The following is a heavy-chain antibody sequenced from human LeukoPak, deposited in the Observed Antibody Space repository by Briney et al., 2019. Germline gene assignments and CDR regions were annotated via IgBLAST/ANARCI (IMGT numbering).Heavy chain of an antibody. Sequence: GGSLRLSCAASGFTFGEYAMHWVRQAPGKGLEWVAVISYDGRQKFYGDSVKGRFTISRDNPKNTVYLQMNSLRNDDTAVYYCARVFLERLTSGYFDNWGQGNLVTVSP. CDR1: GFTFGEYA. CDR3: ARVFLERLTSGYFDN. CDR2: ISYDGRQK. J-gene: IGHJ4*02. V-gene: IGHV3-30-3*01. D-gene: IGHD3-3*01.